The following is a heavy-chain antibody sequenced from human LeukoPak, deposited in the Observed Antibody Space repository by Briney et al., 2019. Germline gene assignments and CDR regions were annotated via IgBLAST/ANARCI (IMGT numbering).Heavy chain of an antibody. CDR1: GGSISSYY. CDR3: ARPSHPYDSSGYFDY. D-gene: IGHD3-22*01. Sequence: PSETLSLTCTVSGGSISSYYWSWIRQPPGKGLEWIGYIYYSGSTNYNPSLKSRVTISVDTSKNQFSLKLSSVTAADTAVYYCARPSHPYDSSGYFDYWGQGTLVTVSS. CDR2: IYYSGST. V-gene: IGHV4-59*01. J-gene: IGHJ4*02.